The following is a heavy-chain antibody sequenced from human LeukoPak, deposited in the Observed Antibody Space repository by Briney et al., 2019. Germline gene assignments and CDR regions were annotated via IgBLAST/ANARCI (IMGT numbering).Heavy chain of an antibody. Sequence: GGSLRLSCAASRFTFSSYAMHWVRQAPGKGLEWVAVISYDGSNKYYADSVKGRFTISRDNSKNTLYLQMNSLRAEDTAVYYCARAGPDWGQGTLVTVSS. CDR3: ARAGPD. J-gene: IGHJ4*02. CDR1: RFTFSSYA. CDR2: ISYDGSNK. V-gene: IGHV3-30*04.